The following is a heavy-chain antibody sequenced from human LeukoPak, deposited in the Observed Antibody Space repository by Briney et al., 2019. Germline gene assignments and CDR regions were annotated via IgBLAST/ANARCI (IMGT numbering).Heavy chain of an antibody. CDR3: ARVAYYDSSGYRRPMGAFGI. D-gene: IGHD3-22*01. J-gene: IGHJ3*02. Sequence: SETLSLTCAVYGESFSGYYWSWIRQPPGKGLEWIGEINHSGSTNYNPSLKSRVTISVDTSKNQFSLKLSSVTAADTAVYFCARVAYYDSSGYRRPMGAFGIWGQGTMVTVSS. CDR1: GESFSGYY. CDR2: INHSGST. V-gene: IGHV4-34*01.